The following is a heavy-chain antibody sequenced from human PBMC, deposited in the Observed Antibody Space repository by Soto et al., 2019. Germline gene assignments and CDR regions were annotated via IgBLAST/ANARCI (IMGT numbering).Heavy chain of an antibody. V-gene: IGHV1-18*04. D-gene: IGHD3-22*01. J-gene: IGHJ5*02. Sequence: ASVKVSCKASGYTFTSYGISWVRQAPGQGLEWMGWISAYNGSTNYAQKLQGRVTMTTDTSTSTAYMELRSLRSDDTAVYYCARDLGRADSSGYYWFDPWGQGTLVTVSS. CDR3: ARDLGRADSSGYYWFDP. CDR2: ISAYNGST. CDR1: GYTFTSYG.